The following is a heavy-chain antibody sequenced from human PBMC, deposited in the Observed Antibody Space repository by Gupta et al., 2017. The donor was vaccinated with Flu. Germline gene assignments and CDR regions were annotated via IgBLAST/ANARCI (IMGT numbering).Heavy chain of an antibody. V-gene: IGHV4-39*01. CDR1: GGSIGSSSYY. Sequence: QLQLQESGPGLVKPLETLSLTCTVSGGSIGSSSYYWGWLRQPPGKGLEWIGNVYYIGTTYVNPSLKSRVTISVDTSKNQFSLNLSSVTAADTAVYYCARQMARGYSYGWFDYWGQGTLVTVSS. CDR3: ARQMARGYSYGWFDY. CDR2: VYYIGTT. D-gene: IGHD5-18*01. J-gene: IGHJ4*02.